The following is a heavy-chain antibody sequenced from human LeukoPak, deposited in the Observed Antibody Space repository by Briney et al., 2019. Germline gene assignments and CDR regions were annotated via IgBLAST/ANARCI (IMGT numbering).Heavy chain of an antibody. D-gene: IGHD6-13*01. Sequence: GGSLRLSCAASGFTFSSYAMSWVRQAPGKGLEWVSAISGSGGSTYYADSVKGRFTISRDNSKNTLYLQMNSLRAEDTAVYYCAKDPSSSWYGRGIDYWGQGTLVTVST. V-gene: IGHV3-23*01. CDR1: GFTFSSYA. CDR2: ISGSGGST. J-gene: IGHJ4*02. CDR3: AKDPSSSWYGRGIDY.